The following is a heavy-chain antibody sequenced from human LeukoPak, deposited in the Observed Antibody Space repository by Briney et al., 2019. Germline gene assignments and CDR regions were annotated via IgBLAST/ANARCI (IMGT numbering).Heavy chain of an antibody. V-gene: IGHV3-33*01. CDR2: IWYDGSNK. J-gene: IGHJ4*02. Sequence: GGSLRLSCAASGFSFSSYGMHWVRQAPGKGLEWVALIWYDGSNKYYADSVKGRFTISRDNSKNTLDLQMSSLRAEHTAVFFSARDVISGSYSYDDFDYWGQGILVTVSS. CDR1: GFSFSSYG. D-gene: IGHD1-26*01. CDR3: ARDVISGSYSYDDFDY.